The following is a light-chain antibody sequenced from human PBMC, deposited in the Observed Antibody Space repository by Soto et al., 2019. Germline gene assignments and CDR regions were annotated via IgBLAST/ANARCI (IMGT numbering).Light chain of an antibody. CDR1: SSDVGSYNL. CDR2: EVS. J-gene: IGLJ2*01. Sequence: QSVLTQPASVSGSPGQSITISCTGTSSDVGSYNLVSWYQHHPGKAPKLMIYEVSNRPSGVSNRFSGSKSGNTASLTISGLHAEDEADYYCSSYTSSDTVVFGGGTKLTVL. V-gene: IGLV2-14*02. CDR3: SSYTSSDTVV.